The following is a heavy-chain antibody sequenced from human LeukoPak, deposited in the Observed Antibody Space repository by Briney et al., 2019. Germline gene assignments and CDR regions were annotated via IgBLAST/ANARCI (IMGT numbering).Heavy chain of an antibody. CDR3: ASASSHRIAAGGDY. Sequence: GGSLRLSCAASGFTFNNYWMHWVRQTPEKGLVWVAHINSDGTTTTYADSVKGRFTISRDNARNTVYLQMNSLRAEDTAVYHCASASSHRIAAGGDYWGQGTLVTVSS. CDR2: INSDGTTT. V-gene: IGHV3-74*01. D-gene: IGHD6-13*01. CDR1: GFTFNNYW. J-gene: IGHJ4*02.